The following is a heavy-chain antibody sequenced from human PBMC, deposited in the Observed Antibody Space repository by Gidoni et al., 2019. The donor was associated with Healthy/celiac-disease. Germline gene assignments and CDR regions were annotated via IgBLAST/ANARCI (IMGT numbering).Heavy chain of an antibody. CDR1: GFTFSSYA. CDR2: ISGSGGST. D-gene: IGHD2-2*01. CDR3: AGPTLGYCSSTSCYEWGY. V-gene: IGHV3-23*01. Sequence: GFTFSSYAMSWVRQAPGKGLEWVSAISGSGGSTYYADSVKGRFTISRDNSKNTLYLQMNSLRAEDTAVYCCAGPTLGYCSSTSCYEWGYWGQGTLVTVSS. J-gene: IGHJ4*02.